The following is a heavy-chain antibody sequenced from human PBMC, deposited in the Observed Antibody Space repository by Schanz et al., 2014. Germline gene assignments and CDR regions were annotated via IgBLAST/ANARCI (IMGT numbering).Heavy chain of an antibody. Sequence: EVQLVESGGGLVQPGGSLRLSCAASGFTFSSYAMSWVRQAPGKGLEWISSMYINSGSTQYADSVKGRLTISRDTSKNTLYLQINSLRDEDTAVYYCARARGWGAPYYYGMDSWGQGSLVTVSS. CDR3: ARARGWGAPYYYGMDS. J-gene: IGHJ6*02. CDR1: GFTFSSYA. D-gene: IGHD3-16*01. CDR2: MYINSGST. V-gene: IGHV3-23*04.